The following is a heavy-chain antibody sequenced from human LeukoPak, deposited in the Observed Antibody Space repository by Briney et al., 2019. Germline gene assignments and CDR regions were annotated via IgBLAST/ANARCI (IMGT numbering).Heavy chain of an antibody. CDR1: GGSFSGYY. CDR3: ARGGISSGWYLSRAHYFDY. CDR2: INHSGST. D-gene: IGHD6-13*01. V-gene: IGHV4-34*01. Sequence: SETLSLTCAVYGGSFSGYYWSWIRQPPGKGLEWIGEINHSGSTNYNPSLKSRVTISVDTSKNQFSLKLSSVTAADTAVYYCARGGISSGWYLSRAHYFDYWGQGTLVTVSS. J-gene: IGHJ4*02.